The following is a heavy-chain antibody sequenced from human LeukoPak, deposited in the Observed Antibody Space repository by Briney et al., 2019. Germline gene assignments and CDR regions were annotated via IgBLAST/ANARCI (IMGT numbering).Heavy chain of an antibody. J-gene: IGHJ6*03. CDR2: INPSGDNT. D-gene: IGHD3-10*01. CDR3: ARVHYGSGSLYYYYYYMDV. CDR1: GYTFTHNF. V-gene: IGHV1-46*01. Sequence: ASVKVSCKASGYTFTHNFMHWVRQAPGQGLEWMGIINPSGDNTWYAQKFQGRVTMTRDMATSTDYMEVNSLRAEDTAVYYCARVHYGSGSLYYYYYYMDVWGKGTTVTISS.